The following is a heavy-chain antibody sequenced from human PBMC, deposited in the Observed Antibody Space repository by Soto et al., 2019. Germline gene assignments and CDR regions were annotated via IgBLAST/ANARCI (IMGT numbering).Heavy chain of an antibody. J-gene: IGHJ4*02. CDR3: ASRYYDFWSGYPNPLDY. CDR2: INAGNGNT. CDR1: GYTFTSYA. V-gene: IGHV1-3*01. D-gene: IGHD3-3*01. Sequence: ASVKVSCKASGYTFTSYAMHWVRQAPGQRLEWMGWINAGNGNTKYSQKFQGRVTITRDTSASTAYMELSSLRSEDTAVYYCASRYYDFWSGYPNPLDYWGQGTLVTVSS.